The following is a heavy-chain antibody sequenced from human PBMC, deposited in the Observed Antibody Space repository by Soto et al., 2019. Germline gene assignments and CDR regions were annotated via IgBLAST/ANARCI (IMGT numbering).Heavy chain of an antibody. CDR2: IYYSGRT. Sequence: SETLSLTCTVSGGSISSSNYYWGWIRQPPGKGLEWIGSIYYSGRTYYNPSLKSRVTISVDTSKNQFSLKLSSVTAADTAVYYCATQEVGGSYVYTFDPWGQGTLVTVSS. D-gene: IGHD1-26*01. J-gene: IGHJ5*02. CDR1: GGSISSSNYY. CDR3: ATQEVGGSYVYTFDP. V-gene: IGHV4-39*01.